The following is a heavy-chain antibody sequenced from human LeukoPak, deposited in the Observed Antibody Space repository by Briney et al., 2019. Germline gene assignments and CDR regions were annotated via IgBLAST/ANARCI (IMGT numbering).Heavy chain of an antibody. CDR1: GFTVSSSY. V-gene: IGHV3-53*01. D-gene: IGHD6-19*01. J-gene: IGHJ4*02. CDR2: IYTRGNT. CDR3: ARDSSSGWYHDF. Sequence: GGSLRLSCAASGFTVSSSYMSWVRQAPGKGLEWVSVIYTRGNTYYADSVKGRFTISRDSSKNTLYLQTNSLTADDTAVYYCARDSSSGWYHDFWGQGTLVTVSS.